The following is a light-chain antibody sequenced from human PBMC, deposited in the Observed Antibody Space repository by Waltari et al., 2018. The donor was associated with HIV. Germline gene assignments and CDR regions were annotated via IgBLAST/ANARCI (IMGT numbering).Light chain of an antibody. CDR1: RSNIGAGFF. Sequence: QSALTQPPSVSGAPGQRVTISCTGNRSNIGAGFFVHWYQHLPGTAPKLLVYRDINRPSGVPDRVSGSKSGTSASLVITGLQAEDEADYYCQSYDSSLRASVFGGGTKLTVL. J-gene: IGLJ2*01. CDR2: RDI. V-gene: IGLV1-40*01. CDR3: QSYDSSLRASV.